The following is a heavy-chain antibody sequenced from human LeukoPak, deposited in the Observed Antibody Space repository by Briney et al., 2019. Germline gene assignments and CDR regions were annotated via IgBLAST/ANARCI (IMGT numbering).Heavy chain of an antibody. J-gene: IGHJ5*02. Sequence: PGGSLRLSCAASGFTFSSYSMNWVRQAPGKGLEWVSSISSSSSYIYYADSVKGRFTISRDNAKNSLYLQMNSLRAEDTAVYYCAREKEQWLGFDPWGQGTLVAVSS. D-gene: IGHD6-19*01. CDR3: AREKEQWLGFDP. V-gene: IGHV3-21*01. CDR2: ISSSSSYI. CDR1: GFTFSSYS.